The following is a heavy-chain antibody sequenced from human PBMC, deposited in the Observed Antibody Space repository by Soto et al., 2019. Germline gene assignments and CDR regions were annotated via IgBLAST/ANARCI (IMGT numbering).Heavy chain of an antibody. CDR2: IYYSGST. D-gene: IGHD3-22*01. J-gene: IGHJ4*02. Sequence: PSETLSLTCTVSGGSISSSYWSWIRQPPGKGLEWIGYIYYSGSTYYNPSLKSRVTISVDTSKNQFSLKLSSVTAADTAVYYCARGDDSSGYPYYFDYWGQGTQVTVSS. CDR3: ARGDDSSGYPYYFDY. CDR1: GGSISSSY. V-gene: IGHV4-59*06.